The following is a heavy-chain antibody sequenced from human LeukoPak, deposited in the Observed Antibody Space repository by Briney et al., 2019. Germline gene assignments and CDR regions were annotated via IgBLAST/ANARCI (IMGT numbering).Heavy chain of an antibody. Sequence: GGSLRLPCAASGFTFRSYGIHWVRQAPGKGLEWVAFIRYDGSDTYYAGSVKGRFTISRDNSKNTLYVQMNSLRVEDTAVYYCAKDSPRSGWYDLDYWGQGTLVTVSS. CDR2: IRYDGSDT. CDR3: AKDSPRSGWYDLDY. V-gene: IGHV3-30*02. D-gene: IGHD6-19*01. J-gene: IGHJ4*02. CDR1: GFTFRSYG.